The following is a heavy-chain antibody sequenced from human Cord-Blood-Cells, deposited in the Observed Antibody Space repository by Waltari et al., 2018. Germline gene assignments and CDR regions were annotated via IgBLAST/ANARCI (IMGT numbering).Heavy chain of an antibody. CDR3: ARSSGYSGYDYAFDI. J-gene: IGHJ3*02. V-gene: IGHV4-34*01. CDR1: GGSFSGYY. D-gene: IGHD5-12*01. CDR2: IHHRGST. Sequence: QVQLQQWGAGLLKPSETLSLTCAVSGGSFSGYYWSWIRQPPGKGLGWIGQIHHRGSTNSTPSLKSRVTISVDTSKTQFSLKLSSVTAADTAVYYWARSSGYSGYDYAFDIWGQGTMVTVSS.